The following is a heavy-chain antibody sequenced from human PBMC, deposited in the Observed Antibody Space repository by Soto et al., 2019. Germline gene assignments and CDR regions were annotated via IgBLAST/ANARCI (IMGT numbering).Heavy chain of an antibody. Sequence: QVQLVQSGVEVKKPGASVKVSCKASGYTFTTYGISWVRQAPGQGLEWMGWISPYDGDTHYADTLQGRVTLTTDTSTTTAYMELRSLRSDDTGMYYCARDHGGSYQADSFDPWGQGALVIVSS. J-gene: IGHJ5*02. CDR3: ARDHGGSYQADSFDP. V-gene: IGHV1-18*01. CDR2: ISPYDGDT. CDR1: GYTFTTYG. D-gene: IGHD1-26*01.